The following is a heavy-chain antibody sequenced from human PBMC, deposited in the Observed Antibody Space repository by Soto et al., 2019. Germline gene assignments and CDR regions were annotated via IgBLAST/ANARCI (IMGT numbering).Heavy chain of an antibody. D-gene: IGHD3-10*01. Sequence: PGGSLRLSCAASGIPSSRYGMHWVRQAPGKGLEWLAVISYDGVNKYYADSVKGRSTISRDNSKNTVYLQILNMRPEDKAIYYCAKAKRMYYYGSGSDLWGHGTLVTVS. CDR2: ISYDGVNK. V-gene: IGHV3-30*18. CDR3: AKAKRMYYYGSGSDL. J-gene: IGHJ4*01. CDR1: GIPSSRYG.